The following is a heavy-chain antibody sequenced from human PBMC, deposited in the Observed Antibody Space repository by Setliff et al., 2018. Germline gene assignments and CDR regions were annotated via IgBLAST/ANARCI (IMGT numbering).Heavy chain of an antibody. D-gene: IGHD3-22*01. CDR3: ARDTGVRGHEISGYYGGGFAY. V-gene: IGHV7-4-1*02. J-gene: IGHJ4*02. CDR1: GYSFSTYA. CDR2: INTNTGNP. Sequence: ASVKVSCKASGYSFSTYAMSWIRQAPGQGLEWMGWINTNTGNPVYAQGFTGRFVFSLDTSVSTAYLQISSLKADDTAVYYCARDTGVRGHEISGYYGGGFAYWGQGTPVTVSS.